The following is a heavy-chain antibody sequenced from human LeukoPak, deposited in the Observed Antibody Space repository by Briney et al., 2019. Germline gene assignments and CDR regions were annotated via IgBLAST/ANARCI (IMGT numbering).Heavy chain of an antibody. D-gene: IGHD2/OR15-2a*01. CDR1: GGSISSYY. CDR2: IYYSGFT. J-gene: IGHJ4*02. CDR3: ARESFWVFDY. Sequence: PSETLSLTCTVSGGSISSYYWSWIRQPPGKGLEWIGYIYYSGFTNYNPSLKSRVTISIDTSKNQFSLKLSSVTAADTAVYYCARESFWVFDYWGQGTLVTVSS. V-gene: IGHV4-59*01.